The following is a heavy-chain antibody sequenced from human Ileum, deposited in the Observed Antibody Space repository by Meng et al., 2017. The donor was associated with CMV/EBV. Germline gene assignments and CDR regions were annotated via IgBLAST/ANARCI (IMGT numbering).Heavy chain of an antibody. Sequence: EWQSVEAGGGLVKPWGSLRLSCAASGFTFSSYSMNWVRQAPGKGLEWVSSISSSSSYIYYADSVKGRFTISRDNAKNSLYLQMNSLRAEDTAVYYCARDLDGYLDYWGQGTLVTVSS. J-gene: IGHJ4*02. CDR1: GFTFSSYS. CDR3: ARDLDGYLDY. D-gene: IGHD5-24*01. CDR2: ISSSSSYI. V-gene: IGHV3-21*01.